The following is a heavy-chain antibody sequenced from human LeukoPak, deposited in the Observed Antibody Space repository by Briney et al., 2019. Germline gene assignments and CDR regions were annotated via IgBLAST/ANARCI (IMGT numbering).Heavy chain of an antibody. CDR2: ISSSSSYI. V-gene: IGHV3-21*01. Sequence: PGGSLRLSCAASGFTFSSYSMNWVRQAPGKGLEWVSSISSSSSYIYYADSVKGRFTISRDNAKNSLYLQMNSLRAEDTAVYYCARGNYGAWAFDIWGQGTMVTVSS. D-gene: IGHD3-16*01. CDR1: GFTFSSYS. CDR3: ARGNYGAWAFDI. J-gene: IGHJ3*02.